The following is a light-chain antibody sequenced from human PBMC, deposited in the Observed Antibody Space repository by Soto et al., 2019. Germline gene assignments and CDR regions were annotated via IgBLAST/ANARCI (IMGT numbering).Light chain of an antibody. CDR3: CSYSSGYKSWV. CDR2: DVS. Sequence: QSALTQPRSVSGSPGQSVTISCTGTNSDVGGYNYVSWYQQHPGKAPKVMIYDVSRRPSGVPDRFSGSKSGNTASLTISGRQAADEDDDYCCSYSSGYKSWVFGGGTKLTVL. CDR1: NSDVGGYNY. J-gene: IGLJ3*02. V-gene: IGLV2-11*01.